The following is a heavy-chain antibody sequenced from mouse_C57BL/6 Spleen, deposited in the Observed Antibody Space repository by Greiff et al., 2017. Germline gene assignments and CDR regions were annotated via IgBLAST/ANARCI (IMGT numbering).Heavy chain of an antibody. D-gene: IGHD2-4*01. CDR1: GYTFTSYT. J-gene: IGHJ2*01. Sequence: VQRVESGAELARPGASVKMSCKASGYTFTSYTMHWVKQRPGQGLEWIGYINPSSGYTKYNQKFKDKATLTADKSSSTAYMQLSSLTSEDSAVYYCAGYDYDSAFDYWGQGTTLTVSS. V-gene: IGHV1-4*01. CDR3: AGYDYDSAFDY. CDR2: INPSSGYT.